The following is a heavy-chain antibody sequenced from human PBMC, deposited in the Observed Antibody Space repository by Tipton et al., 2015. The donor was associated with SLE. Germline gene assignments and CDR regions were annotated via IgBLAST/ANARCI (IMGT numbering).Heavy chain of an antibody. CDR2: IYYSGST. CDR1: GGSFSGHY. J-gene: IGHJ4*02. V-gene: IGHV4-59*11. CDR3: ARGWLGRGYWQRGHFDY. Sequence: GLVKPSETLSLTCAVYGGSFSGHYWGWIRQPPGKGLEWFGYIYYSGSTNYNPSLKSRVTISVDTSKNQFSLRVTSVNAADTAVYYCARGWLGRGYWQRGHFDYWGQGTLVTVSS. D-gene: IGHD6-19*01.